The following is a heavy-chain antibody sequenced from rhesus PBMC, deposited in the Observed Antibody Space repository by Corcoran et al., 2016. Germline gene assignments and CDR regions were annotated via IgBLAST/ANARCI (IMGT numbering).Heavy chain of an antibody. CDR3: ARGYGSSFDY. J-gene: IGHJ4*01. D-gene: IGHD4-29*01. Sequence: QLQLQESGPGLVKPSETLSLTCAVSGGSISSTYWCWSRQPPGKGLEWIGRIFGSGGSTDYNPSPKSRVTISTDTSKNQFSLKLSSVTAADTAVYYCARGYGSSFDYWGQGVLVTVSS. CDR1: GGSISSTY. CDR2: IFGSGGST. V-gene: IGHV4-173*01.